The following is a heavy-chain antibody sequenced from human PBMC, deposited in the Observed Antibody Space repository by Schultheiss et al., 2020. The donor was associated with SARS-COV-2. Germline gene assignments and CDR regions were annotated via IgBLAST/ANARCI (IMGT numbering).Heavy chain of an antibody. Sequence: GESLKISCAASGFTFSSYWMHWVRQAPGKGLEWVSSISSSSTFIHYADSVKGRFTISRDNSKNTLYLQMNSLRAEDTAVYYCARELDYGDSSLDYWGQGTLVTVSS. J-gene: IGHJ4*02. CDR2: ISSSSTFI. V-gene: IGHV3-21*01. D-gene: IGHD4-17*01. CDR3: ARELDYGDSSLDY. CDR1: GFTFSSYW.